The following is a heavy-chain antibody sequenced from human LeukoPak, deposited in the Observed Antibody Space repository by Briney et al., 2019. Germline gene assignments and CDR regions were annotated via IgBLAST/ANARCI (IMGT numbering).Heavy chain of an antibody. J-gene: IGHJ5*02. Sequence: GGSLRLSCAASGFTFSSYSMNWVRQAPGKGLEWVSSISSSSSYIYYADSVKGRFTISRDNAKNSLYLQMNSLRAEDTAVYYCARDLNVEMATINWIDPWGQGTLVTVSS. D-gene: IGHD5-24*01. CDR1: GFTFSSYS. CDR3: ARDLNVEMATINWIDP. V-gene: IGHV3-21*01. CDR2: ISSSSSYI.